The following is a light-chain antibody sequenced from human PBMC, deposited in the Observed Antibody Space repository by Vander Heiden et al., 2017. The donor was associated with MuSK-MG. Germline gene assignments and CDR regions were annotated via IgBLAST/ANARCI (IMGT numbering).Light chain of an antibody. Sequence: QSALTQPPSASGSPGQSVTISCTGTSNDVGGYKYVSWYQQHPGKAPKLMIYEVIKRPSGVPDRFSGSKSGNTASLTVSGLQAEDEADYYCSSYAGSNKDSLFGGGTKLTVL. J-gene: IGLJ2*01. CDR3: SSYAGSNKDSL. V-gene: IGLV2-8*01. CDR2: EVI. CDR1: SNDVGGYKY.